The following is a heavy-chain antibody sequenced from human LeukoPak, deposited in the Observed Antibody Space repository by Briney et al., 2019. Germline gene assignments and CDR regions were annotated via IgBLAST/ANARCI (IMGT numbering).Heavy chain of an antibody. CDR3: ARERDSSGFYYYYYMDV. D-gene: IGHD3-22*01. CDR1: GGSISSSNW. Sequence: PSGTLSLTCAVSGGSISSSNWWSWVRQPPGKGLEWIGEIYHSGSTNYNPSLKSRVTISVDKSKNQFSLKLSSVTAADTAVYYCARERDSSGFYYYYYMDVWGKGTTVTVSS. V-gene: IGHV4-4*02. CDR2: IYHSGST. J-gene: IGHJ6*03.